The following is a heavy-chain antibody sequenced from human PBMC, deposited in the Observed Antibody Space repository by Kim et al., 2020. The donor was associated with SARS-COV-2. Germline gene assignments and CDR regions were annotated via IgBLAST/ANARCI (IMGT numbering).Heavy chain of an antibody. CDR2: INPNSGGT. V-gene: IGHV1-2*02. D-gene: IGHD1-26*01. Sequence: ASVKVSCKASGYTFTGYYMHWVRQAPGQGLEWMGWINPNSGGTNYAQKFQGRVTMTRDTSISTAYMELSRLRSDDTAVYYCARDMGATSHGRDYWGQGTLVTVSS. CDR3: ARDMGATSHGRDY. CDR1: GYTFTGYY. J-gene: IGHJ4*02.